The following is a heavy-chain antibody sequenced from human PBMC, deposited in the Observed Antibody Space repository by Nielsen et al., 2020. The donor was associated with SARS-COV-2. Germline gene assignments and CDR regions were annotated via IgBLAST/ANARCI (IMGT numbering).Heavy chain of an antibody. V-gene: IGHV3-9*01. J-gene: IGHJ4*02. Sequence: SLKISCAASGFTFDDYAMHWVRQAPGKGLEWVSGISWNSGSIGYADSVKGRFTISRDNAKNSLYLQMNSLRAEDTAVYYCARDFSETTPLGYWGQGTLVTVSS. CDR3: ARDFSETTPLGY. CDR2: ISWNSGSI. D-gene: IGHD1/OR15-1a*01. CDR1: GFTFDDYA.